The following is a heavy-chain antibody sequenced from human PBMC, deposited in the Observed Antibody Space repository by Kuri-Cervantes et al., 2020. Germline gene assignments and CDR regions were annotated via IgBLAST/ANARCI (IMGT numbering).Heavy chain of an antibody. D-gene: IGHD2-8*02. J-gene: IGHJ6*03. CDR1: GFTFSNAW. V-gene: IGHV3-23*01. CDR2: ISGSGGSA. Sequence: GESLKISCAASGFTFSNAWMSWVRQAPGKGLEWVSAISGSGGSAYYADSVKGRFTISRDNSKNTLYLQMNSLRAEDTAVYYCAKGGLGYCTGGVCADYYYYYMDVWGKGTTVTVSS. CDR3: AKGGLGYCTGGVCADYYYYYMDV.